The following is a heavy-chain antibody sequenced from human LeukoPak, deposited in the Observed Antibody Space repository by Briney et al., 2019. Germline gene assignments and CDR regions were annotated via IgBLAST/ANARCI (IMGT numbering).Heavy chain of an antibody. V-gene: IGHV3-7*01. D-gene: IGHD6-19*01. CDR1: GFTFSSYW. Sequence: GGSLRLSCAASGFTFSSYWMSWVHQAAGKGLEWVANIKQDGSDKYYVDSVKGRFTISRDNAKNSLSLQMNSLRAEDTAVYYCARASAVAGTRDYWGQGTLVTVSS. CDR3: ARASAVAGTRDY. CDR2: IKQDGSDK. J-gene: IGHJ4*02.